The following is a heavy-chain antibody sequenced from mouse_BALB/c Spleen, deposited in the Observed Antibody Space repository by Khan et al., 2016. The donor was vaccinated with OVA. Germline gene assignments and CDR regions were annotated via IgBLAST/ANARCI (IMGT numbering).Heavy chain of an antibody. Sequence: QIQLVQSGPELKKPGETVRISCKASGYTFTTAGIQWVQKMPGKGLKWIGWINTHSGVPKYAEDFKGRFAFSLEISVSTTYLQITNLKNEDPATXFWARGGDSYYREDGGAIDYWGQGTLVTVSS. V-gene: IGHV9-4*02. D-gene: IGHD2-12*01. CDR3: ARGGDSYYREDGGAIDY. CDR2: INTHSGVP. CDR1: GYTFTTAG. J-gene: IGHJ4*01.